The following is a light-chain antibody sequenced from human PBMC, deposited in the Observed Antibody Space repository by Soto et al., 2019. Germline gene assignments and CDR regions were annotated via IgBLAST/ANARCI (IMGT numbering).Light chain of an antibody. Sequence: QSALTQPASVSGSPGQSITISCIGTSSDIGSYNHVAWYQQFPGKAPKVIISEVSKRPSGVSHRFSGSKSGNTASLTISGLQAEDEADYYCSSYTSSSTVGVFGTGTKVTVL. V-gene: IGLV2-14*01. CDR3: SSYTSSSTVGV. CDR2: EVS. CDR1: SSDIGSYNH. J-gene: IGLJ1*01.